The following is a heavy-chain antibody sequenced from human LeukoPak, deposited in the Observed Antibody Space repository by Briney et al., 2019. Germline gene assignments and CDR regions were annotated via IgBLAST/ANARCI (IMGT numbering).Heavy chain of an antibody. CDR3: VRGAVARILLH. CDR1: GFTVSSNY. CDR2: IYGDGSI. Sequence: AGGSLRLSCAASGFTVSSNYMSWVRQAPGKGLEWVSIIYGDGSIYYADSVRGRFTISRDNSKDTLYVQMNSLRAEDTAVYYCVRGAVARILLHWGQGTLVTVSS. J-gene: IGHJ4*02. D-gene: IGHD2-15*01. V-gene: IGHV3-66*01.